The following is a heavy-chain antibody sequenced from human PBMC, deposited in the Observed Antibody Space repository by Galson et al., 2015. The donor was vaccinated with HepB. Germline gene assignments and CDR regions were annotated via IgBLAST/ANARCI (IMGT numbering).Heavy chain of an antibody. Sequence: SLRLSCAASGFRFSRFAMSWVRQAPGKGPEWVSGVRDNGGTFYADSVKGRFTISRDNSKNTVYLQINSLRAEDTAIYYCAKEMAEVGKPFFDYWGQGTLVIVSS. CDR3: AKEMAEVGKPFFDY. J-gene: IGHJ4*02. CDR1: GFRFSRFA. D-gene: IGHD5-24*01. CDR2: VRDNGGT. V-gene: IGHV3-23*01.